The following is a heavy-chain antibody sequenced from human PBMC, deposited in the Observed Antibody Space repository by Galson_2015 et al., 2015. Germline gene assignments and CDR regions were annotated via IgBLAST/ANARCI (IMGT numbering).Heavy chain of an antibody. Sequence: SEPLSLTCTVSGVSINSFYWTWIRQPPGKGLEWIGYTYDSGSTNYNPSLASRVTTSVDTSKNQFSLKLSSVTAADTAVYYCARVHGGKASEFDYWGQGILVTVSS. V-gene: IGHV4-59*01. J-gene: IGHJ4*02. D-gene: IGHD4-23*01. CDR2: TYDSGST. CDR1: GVSINSFY. CDR3: ARVHGGKASEFDY.